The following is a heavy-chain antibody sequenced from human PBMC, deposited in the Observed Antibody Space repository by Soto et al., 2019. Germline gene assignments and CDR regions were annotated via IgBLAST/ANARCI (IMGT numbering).Heavy chain of an antibody. CDR3: PRHSKVDPVDY. Sequence: GALRLSCAASGFTFSSYSMNWVRQSPVKGLDRVSSISTTSSYIYYADSVKGRFTISRDNAKNSLYLQMNSLRAKYTAVYYCPRHSKVDPVDYWAQGALVTFS. V-gene: IGHV3-21*01. CDR2: ISTTSSYI. D-gene: IGHD2-15*01. J-gene: IGHJ4*01. CDR1: GFTFSSYS.